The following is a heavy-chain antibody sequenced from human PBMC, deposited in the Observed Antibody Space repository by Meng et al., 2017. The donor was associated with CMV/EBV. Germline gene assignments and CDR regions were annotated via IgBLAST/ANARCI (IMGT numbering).Heavy chain of an antibody. CDR3: ARDSADSSGYYYGYYYYGMDV. D-gene: IGHD3-22*01. Sequence: SVKVSCKASGGTFSSYAISWVRQAPGQGLEWMGGIIPIFGTANYAQKFQGRVTITTDESTSTAYMELSSLRSEDTAVYYCARDSADSSGYYYGYYYYGMDVWGQGTTVTVS. V-gene: IGHV1-69*05. J-gene: IGHJ6*02. CDR2: IIPIFGTA. CDR1: GGTFSSYA.